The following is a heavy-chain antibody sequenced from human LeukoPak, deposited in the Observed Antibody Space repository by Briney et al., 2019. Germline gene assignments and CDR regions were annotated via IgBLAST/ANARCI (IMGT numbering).Heavy chain of an antibody. Sequence: SETLSLTCTVSGGSISSYYWSWIRQPPGKGLEWIGYIYYSGSTNYNPSLKSRVTISVDTSKNQFSLKLSSVTAADTAVYYCAREQQQLVLFYPYYFDYWGQGTLVTVSS. D-gene: IGHD6-13*01. CDR3: AREQQQLVLFYPYYFDY. J-gene: IGHJ4*02. CDR2: IYYSGST. V-gene: IGHV4-59*01. CDR1: GGSISSYY.